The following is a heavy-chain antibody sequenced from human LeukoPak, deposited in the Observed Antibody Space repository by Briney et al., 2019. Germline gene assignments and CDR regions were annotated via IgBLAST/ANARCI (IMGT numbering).Heavy chain of an antibody. J-gene: IGHJ4*02. CDR3: ARDLAYGDDGL. Sequence: GGSLRLSCAASGFALSNYSMNWVRQAPGKGLEWVAFISSSSSYIFYADSLKGRFTISRDNAKNSLYLQMNSLRADDTAVYYCARDLAYGDDGLWGQGTLVTVSS. CDR1: GFALSNYS. V-gene: IGHV3-21*01. D-gene: IGHD4-17*01. CDR2: ISSSSSYI.